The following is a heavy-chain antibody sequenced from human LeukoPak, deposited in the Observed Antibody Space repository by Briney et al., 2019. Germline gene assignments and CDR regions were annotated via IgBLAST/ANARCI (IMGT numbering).Heavy chain of an antibody. V-gene: IGHV3-7*01. CDR1: GFTLSTYW. CDR2: IKQDGSER. D-gene: IGHD2-15*01. CDR3: ARPRGYCSGGSCFPPDL. J-gene: IGHJ4*02. Sequence: PGGSLRLSCAGSGFTLSTYWMGWVRQAPGKGLEWVAIIKQDGSERYYVDSVRGRFTISRDNAKNSLYLQMNSLRVEDTAVYYCARPRGYCSGGSCFPPDLWGQGTLVIVSS.